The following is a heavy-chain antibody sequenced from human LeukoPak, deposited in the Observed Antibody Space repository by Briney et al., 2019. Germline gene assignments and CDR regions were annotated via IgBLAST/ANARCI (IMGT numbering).Heavy chain of an antibody. CDR3: AGSYSGYGSGYYYGMDV. CDR1: GGSISSYY. Sequence: SETLSLTCTVSGGSISSYYWSWIRQPPGKGLEWIGYIYYSGSTNYNPSLKSRVTISVDTSKSQFSLKLSSVTAADTAVYYCAGSYSGYGSGYYYGMDVWGQGTTVTVSS. J-gene: IGHJ6*02. CDR2: IYYSGST. V-gene: IGHV4-59*12. D-gene: IGHD5-12*01.